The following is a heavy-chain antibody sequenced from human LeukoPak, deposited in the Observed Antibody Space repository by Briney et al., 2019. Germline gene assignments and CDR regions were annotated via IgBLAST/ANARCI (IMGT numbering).Heavy chain of an antibody. Sequence: GRSLRLSCAASGFTFSSYGMHWVRQAPGKGLEWVAVISYDGSKRYYGDSVKGRFTIIRDNSKKTLYLQMNSLRAEDTAVYYCAKDGAPTVGSNLFWSDHWGQGTLVTVSS. D-gene: IGHD1-26*01. CDR1: GFTFSSYG. CDR2: ISYDGSKR. CDR3: AKDGAPTVGSNLFWSDH. J-gene: IGHJ4*02. V-gene: IGHV3-30*18.